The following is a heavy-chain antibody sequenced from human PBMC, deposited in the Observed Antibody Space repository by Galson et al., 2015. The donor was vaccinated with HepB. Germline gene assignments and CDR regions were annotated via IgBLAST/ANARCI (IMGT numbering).Heavy chain of an antibody. D-gene: IGHD5-18*01. J-gene: IGHJ4*02. Sequence: SLRLSCAASGFTFSSYAMSWVRRAPGKGLGWVSAISGSGGSTYYADSVKGRFTISRDNSRNTLYLQMNSLRAEDTAVYYCARWIQLWFGAFDYWGQGTLVTVSS. V-gene: IGHV3-23*01. CDR1: GFTFSSYA. CDR2: ISGSGGST. CDR3: ARWIQLWFGAFDY.